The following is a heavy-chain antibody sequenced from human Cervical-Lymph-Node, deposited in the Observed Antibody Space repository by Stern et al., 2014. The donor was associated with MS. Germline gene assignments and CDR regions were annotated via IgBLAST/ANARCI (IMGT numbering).Heavy chain of an antibody. J-gene: IGHJ4*02. D-gene: IGHD3-10*01. CDR3: ARAYTYYSNSAGY. CDR1: GGTFSSYE. Sequence: QVQLGQSGAEVKQPGSSVKVSCKASGGTFSSYEITWVRQAPGQGLEWMGGIIPTFDTPTYAQKFQDRVTISADESTNTAYLELNGLKSDDTAIYFCARAYTYYSNSAGYWGQGTLVTVSS. CDR2: IIPTFDTP. V-gene: IGHV1-69*01.